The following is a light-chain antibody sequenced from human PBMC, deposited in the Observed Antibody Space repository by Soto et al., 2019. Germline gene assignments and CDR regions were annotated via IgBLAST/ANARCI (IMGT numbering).Light chain of an antibody. CDR2: DVT. CDR1: SADVATSNF. V-gene: IGLV2-14*03. CDR3: TSYRTGPLYV. J-gene: IGLJ1*01. Sequence: ALTQPDSVSGSPGQSITISCTGISADVATSNFVSWYQHHPGRAPRLILYDVTHRPSGISNRFSGSKSGDTASLTISGLQAEDEADYYCTSYRTGPLYVFGTGTKVTVL.